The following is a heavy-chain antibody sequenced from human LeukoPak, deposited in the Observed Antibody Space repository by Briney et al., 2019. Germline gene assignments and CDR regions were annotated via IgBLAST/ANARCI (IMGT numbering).Heavy chain of an antibody. Sequence: SETLSLTCTVSGGSINSYYWSWIRQPPGKGLEWIGYVYHRGSTNYNSSLKSRVSISVDTSKNQFYLKLTSVTAADTAVYYCARHENPSGYEIRPADYWGQGTLVTVSS. V-gene: IGHV4-59*08. CDR2: VYHRGST. J-gene: IGHJ4*02. CDR3: ARHENPSGYEIRPADY. D-gene: IGHD5-12*01. CDR1: GGSINSYY.